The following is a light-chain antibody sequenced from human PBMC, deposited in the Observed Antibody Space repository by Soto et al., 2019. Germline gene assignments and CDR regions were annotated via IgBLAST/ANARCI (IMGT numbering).Light chain of an antibody. CDR3: SSYTSSSSVV. Sequence: QSALTQPASVPGSPGQSLTISCTGTSSDVGGYDYVSWYQHHPGKAPRLMIYDVSNRPSGISNRFSASKSGNTASLTISGLQAEDEADYYCSSYTSSSSVVFGGGTQLTVL. V-gene: IGLV2-14*03. CDR1: SSDVGGYDY. CDR2: DVS. J-gene: IGLJ2*01.